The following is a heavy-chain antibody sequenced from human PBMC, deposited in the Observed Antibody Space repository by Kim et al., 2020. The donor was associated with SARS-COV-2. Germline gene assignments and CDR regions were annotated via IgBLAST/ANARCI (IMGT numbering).Heavy chain of an antibody. D-gene: IGHD3-10*01. Sequence: GESLKISCKGSGYSFTSYWIGWVRQMPGKGLEWMGIIYPGDSDTRYSPSFQGQVTISADKSISTTYLQWSSLKASDTAMYYCARTSMVRGVNYYYYGMDVWGQGTTVTVSS. V-gene: IGHV5-51*01. CDR3: ARTSMVRGVNYYYYGMDV. CDR2: IYPGDSDT. CDR1: GYSFTSYW. J-gene: IGHJ6*02.